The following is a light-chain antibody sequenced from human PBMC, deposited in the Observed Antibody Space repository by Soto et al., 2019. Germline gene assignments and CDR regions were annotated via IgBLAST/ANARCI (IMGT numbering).Light chain of an antibody. J-gene: IGLJ1*01. CDR3: QSYGDSLSGYV. V-gene: IGLV1-40*01. CDR2: GNS. Sequence: QSVLTQPPSVSGAPGQRVTISCTGSNSNFGAGYDVHWYQQLPGTAPKLLIYGNSNRPSGVPDRFSGSKSGTSASLTITGLQAEDEADYYCQSYGDSLSGYVFGTGTTVTVL. CDR1: NSNFGAGYD.